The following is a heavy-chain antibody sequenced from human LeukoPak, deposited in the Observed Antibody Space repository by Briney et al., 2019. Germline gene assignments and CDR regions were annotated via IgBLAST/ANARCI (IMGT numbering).Heavy chain of an antibody. D-gene: IGHD3-22*01. J-gene: IGHJ3*02. Sequence: PSETLSLTCTVSGGPISSYYWSWIRQPPGKGLEWIGYIYYSGSTNYNPSLKSRVTISVDTSKNQFSLKLSSVTAADTAVYYCARAEIRVGGYDSSGDGAFDIWGQGTMVTVSS. CDR3: ARAEIRVGGYDSSGDGAFDI. CDR1: GGPISSYY. CDR2: IYYSGST. V-gene: IGHV4-59*01.